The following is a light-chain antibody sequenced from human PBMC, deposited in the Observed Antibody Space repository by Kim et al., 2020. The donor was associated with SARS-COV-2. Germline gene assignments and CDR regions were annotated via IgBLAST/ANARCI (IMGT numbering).Light chain of an antibody. CDR3: KESSDWPVT. V-gene: IGKV3-11*01. Sequence: DIVLTQSPATLSLSPGERATLSCRASQSVGTSLAWYQQKVGQAPRLLIYDASKRATDIPAKFSGSGSGTDFTLTISSLESEDFAVYYCKESSDWPVTFCGGAKV. J-gene: IGKJ4*01. CDR2: DAS. CDR1: QSVGTS.